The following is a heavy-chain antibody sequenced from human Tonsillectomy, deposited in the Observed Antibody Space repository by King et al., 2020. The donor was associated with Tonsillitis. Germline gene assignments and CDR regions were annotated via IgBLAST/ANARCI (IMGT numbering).Heavy chain of an antibody. D-gene: IGHD3-22*01. CDR2: ISTSSSYI. J-gene: IGHJ4*02. CDR1: GFTFSSYS. CDR3: ASELTYYYDSSGPVDC. V-gene: IGHV3-21*01. Sequence: QLVQSGGGLGKPGGSLRLSCAASGFTFSSYSMNWVRQAPGKGLEWVSSISTSSSYIYYADSVKGRFTISRDNAKNSLYLQMNSLRAEDTAVYYCASELTYYYDSSGPVDCWGQGTLVTVSS.